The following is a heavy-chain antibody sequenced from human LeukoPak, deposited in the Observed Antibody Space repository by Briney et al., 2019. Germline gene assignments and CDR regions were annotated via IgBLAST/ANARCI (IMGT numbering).Heavy chain of an antibody. V-gene: IGHV3-53*01. CDR1: GFTFSSYE. CDR2: IYSGGNT. J-gene: IGHJ4*02. Sequence: GGSLRLSCAASGFTFSSYEMNWVRQAPGKGLEWVSIIYSGGNTHYADSVKGRFTISRDNSQNTLYLQMNSLRPEDTAAYYCARLLYYYDSSIYQRYFDYWGQGTLVTVSS. CDR3: ARLLYYYDSSIYQRYFDY. D-gene: IGHD3-22*01.